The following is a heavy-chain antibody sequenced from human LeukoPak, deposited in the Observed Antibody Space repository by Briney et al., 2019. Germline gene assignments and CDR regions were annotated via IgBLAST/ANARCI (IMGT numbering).Heavy chain of an antibody. V-gene: IGHV3-74*01. J-gene: IGHJ4*02. Sequence: GGSLRLSCAASGFTFSSYWMHWVRQAPVKGLVWVSRINSDGSSTTYADSVKGRFAISRDNAKNTLYLQMNSLRVEDTAVYYCARDPYSSSPSEMVDYWGQGTLVTVSS. CDR1: GFTFSSYW. D-gene: IGHD6-13*01. CDR3: ARDPYSSSPSEMVDY. CDR2: INSDGSST.